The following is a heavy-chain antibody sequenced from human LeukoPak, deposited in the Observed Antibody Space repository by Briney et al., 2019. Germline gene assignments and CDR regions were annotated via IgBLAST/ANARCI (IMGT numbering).Heavy chain of an antibody. V-gene: IGHV3-48*04. CDR3: ARDSAVVVPAAMAVTYYYYGMDV. J-gene: IGHJ6*02. D-gene: IGHD2-2*01. CDR1: GFTFSSYS. CDR2: ISSSSSTI. Sequence: QSGGSLRLSCAASGFTFSSYSMNWVRQAPGKGLEWVSYISSSSSTIYYADSVKGRFTISRDNAKNSLYLQMNSLRAEDTAVYYCARDSAVVVPAAMAVTYYYYGMDVWGQGTTVTVSS.